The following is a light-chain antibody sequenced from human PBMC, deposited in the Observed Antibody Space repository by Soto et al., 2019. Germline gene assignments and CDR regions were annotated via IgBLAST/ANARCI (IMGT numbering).Light chain of an antibody. CDR1: SSDIGGFNY. Sequence: QSALTQPASVSGSPGQSITISCTGSSSDIGGFNYVSWYQQHPGKAPKLMIYEVTNRPSGVSNRFSGSKSGNTASLTISGLQADDEADCYCSSYTSSSTPFVFGTGTKVTV. J-gene: IGLJ1*01. V-gene: IGLV2-14*01. CDR2: EVT. CDR3: SSYTSSSTPFV.